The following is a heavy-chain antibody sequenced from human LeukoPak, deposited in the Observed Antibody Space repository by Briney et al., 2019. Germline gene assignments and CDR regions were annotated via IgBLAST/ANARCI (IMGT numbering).Heavy chain of an antibody. D-gene: IGHD3-10*01. CDR2: IGSAGDT. J-gene: IGHJ4*02. V-gene: IGHV3-13*01. CDR3: ARSRSYNDFDY. CDR1: GFTFSSYD. Sequence: QPGGSLRLSCAASGFTFSSYDMHWVRQATGKGLEWVSAIGSAGDTYYPGSVKGRFTISRENAKNSLYLQMNSLRAGDTAVYYCARSRSYNDFDYWGQGTLVTVSS.